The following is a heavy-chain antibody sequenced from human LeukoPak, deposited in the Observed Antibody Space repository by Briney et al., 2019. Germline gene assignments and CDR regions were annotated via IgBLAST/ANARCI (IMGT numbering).Heavy chain of an antibody. CDR1: GFNFANFW. J-gene: IGHJ4*02. CDR3: ARADSSGWYYFDY. Sequence: PGESLKISCKGSGFNFANFWIGWVRQMPGKGLEWMGIVFAGDSDSKYSPSFQGQVTISADKSISTAYLQWSSLKASDTAMYYCARADSSGWYYFDYWGQGTLVTVSS. D-gene: IGHD6-19*01. CDR2: VFAGDSDS. V-gene: IGHV5-51*01.